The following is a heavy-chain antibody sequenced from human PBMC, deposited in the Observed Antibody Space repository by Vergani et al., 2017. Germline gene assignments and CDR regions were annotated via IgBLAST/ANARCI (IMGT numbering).Heavy chain of an antibody. V-gene: IGHV3-9*01. CDR1: GFTFSSYA. Sequence: VQLVESGGGVVQPGGSLRLSCAASGFTFSSYAMHWVRQAPGKGLEWVSGISWNSGSIGYADSVKGRFTISRDNAKNSLYLQMNSLRAEDTAVYYCARARDDFWSGYYTAYFDYWGQGTLVTVSS. CDR3: ARARDDFWSGYYTAYFDY. D-gene: IGHD3-3*01. J-gene: IGHJ4*02. CDR2: ISWNSGSI.